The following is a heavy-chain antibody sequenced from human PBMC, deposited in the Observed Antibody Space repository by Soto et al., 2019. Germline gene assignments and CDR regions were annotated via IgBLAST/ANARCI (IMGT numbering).Heavy chain of an antibody. CDR1: GFTFDDYT. CDR3: AKDFYSGYDRGELYYYYGMDV. CDR2: ISWDGGST. D-gene: IGHD5-12*01. Sequence: GGSLRLSCAASGFTFDDYTMHWVRQAPGKGLEWVSLISWDGGSTYYADSVKGRFTISRDNSKNSLYLQMNSLRTEDTALYYCAKDFYSGYDRGELYYYYGMDVWGQGTTVTVSS. V-gene: IGHV3-43*01. J-gene: IGHJ6*02.